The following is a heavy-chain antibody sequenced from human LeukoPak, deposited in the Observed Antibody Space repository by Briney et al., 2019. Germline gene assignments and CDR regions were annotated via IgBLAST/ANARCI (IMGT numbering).Heavy chain of an antibody. CDR2: IDHTGNT. Sequence: SETLSLTCTVSGDSSSTFYWSRIRQPPGKGLEDVGYIDHTGNTNYNPSLESRVTISIDTSKTHFFLRLNSVTAADTALYYCARGVPDYNVDIWGQGTMVTVSS. CDR3: ARGVPDYNVDI. CDR1: GDSSSTFY. V-gene: IGHV4-59*01. D-gene: IGHD4-11*01. J-gene: IGHJ3*02.